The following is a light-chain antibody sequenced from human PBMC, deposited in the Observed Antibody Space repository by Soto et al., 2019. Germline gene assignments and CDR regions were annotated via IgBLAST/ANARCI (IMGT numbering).Light chain of an antibody. V-gene: IGKV1-39*01. CDR1: QSIISY. J-gene: IGKJ1*01. Sequence: IQMTQSPSSLSASVGDRVTITCRASQSIISYLNWYQQKPGKAPKLLIYAASSLQSGVPSRFSGSGSGTDFTLTISSLQPEDFATYYCQQSYSTPQTFGQGTKVDIK. CDR2: AAS. CDR3: QQSYSTPQT.